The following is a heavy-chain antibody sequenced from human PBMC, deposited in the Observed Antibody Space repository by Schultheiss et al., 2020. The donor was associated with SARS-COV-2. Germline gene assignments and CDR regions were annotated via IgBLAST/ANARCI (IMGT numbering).Heavy chain of an antibody. CDR1: GFTFSSYA. J-gene: IGHJ4*02. CDR3: VKSQSGDYDPFDY. Sequence: GGSLRLSCSASGFTFSSYAMHWVRQAPGKGLEYVSAISSNGGSTYYADSVKGRFTISRDNSKNTLYLQMSSLRAEDTAVYYCVKSQSGDYDPFDYWGQGTLVTVFS. D-gene: IGHD4-17*01. CDR2: ISSNGGST. V-gene: IGHV3-64D*06.